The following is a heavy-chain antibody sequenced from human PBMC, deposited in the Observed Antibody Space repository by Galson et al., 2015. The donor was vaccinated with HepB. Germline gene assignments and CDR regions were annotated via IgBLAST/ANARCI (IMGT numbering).Heavy chain of an antibody. D-gene: IGHD3-10*01. CDR1: GYSFTSYW. CDR3: ARQGGWFGVGVAATG. CDR2: IDPSDSYT. V-gene: IGHV5-10-1*01. Sequence: QSGAEVKKPGESLRISCKGSGYSFTSYWISWVRQMPGKGLEWMGRIDPSDSYTNYSPSFQGHVTISADKSISTAYLQWSSLKASDTARYYCARQGGWFGVGVAATGWGQGTLVTVSS. J-gene: IGHJ4*02.